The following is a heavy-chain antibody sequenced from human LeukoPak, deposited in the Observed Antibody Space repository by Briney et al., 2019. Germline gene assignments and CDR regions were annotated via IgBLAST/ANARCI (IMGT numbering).Heavy chain of an antibody. V-gene: IGHV7-4-1*02. CDR1: GYTFTSYA. CDR3: ARGGYYGSASYFARGWFDP. J-gene: IGHJ5*02. D-gene: IGHD3-10*01. CDR2: INTNTGNP. Sequence: GASVKVSCKASGYTFTSYAMNWVRQAPGQGLEWMGWINTNTGNPTYAQGFTGRFVFSLDTSVSTAYLQISSLKAEDTAVYYCARGGYYGSASYFARGWFDPWGQGTLVTVSS.